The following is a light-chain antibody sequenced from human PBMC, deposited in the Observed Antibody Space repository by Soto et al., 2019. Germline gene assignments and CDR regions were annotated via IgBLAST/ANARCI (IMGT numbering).Light chain of an antibody. Sequence: EIVLKQSPATLSLSPGETATRSCRASPGVDRYLAWYQQKVGQSPRLIIYDTSNRATGVPPRFSGSGYGTDFTLTITSLQPEDYALYFCQHRRDSPPGFGPGTRVEIK. J-gene: IGKJ3*01. V-gene: IGKV3-11*01. CDR1: PGVDRY. CDR3: QHRRDSPPG. CDR2: DTS.